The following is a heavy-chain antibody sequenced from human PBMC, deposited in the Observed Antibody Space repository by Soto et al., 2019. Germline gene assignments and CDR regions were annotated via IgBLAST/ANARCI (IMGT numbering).Heavy chain of an antibody. CDR1: GVSFSSYT. CDR2: ISGSGAFT. Sequence: PGGSLRLSCAASGVSFSSYTMNWVRRAPGKGLEWVSGISGSGAFTYYADSVKGRFTISRDSSNNTLYLQMYSLRAEDTAVYYCAKGPLVTAIRYFDYWGQGTLVTVSS. J-gene: IGHJ4*02. CDR3: AKGPLVTAIRYFDY. D-gene: IGHD2-21*02. V-gene: IGHV3-23*01.